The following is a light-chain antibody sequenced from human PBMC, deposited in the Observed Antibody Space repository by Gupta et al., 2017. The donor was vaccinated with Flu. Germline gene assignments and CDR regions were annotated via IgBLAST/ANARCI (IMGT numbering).Light chain of an antibody. V-gene: IGKV3-11*01. J-gene: IGKJ4*01. CDR2: DAY. CDR3: QQRSNWPPNFT. CDR1: QSVGVF. Sequence: ETVLTQSPASLSLSPGERATLSCRASQSVGVFLAWYQQKSGQSPRLLIYDAYNRATGIPARFSGSGSGTDFTLTISSLEPEDFAVYYCQQRSNWPPNFTFGGGTKVEMK.